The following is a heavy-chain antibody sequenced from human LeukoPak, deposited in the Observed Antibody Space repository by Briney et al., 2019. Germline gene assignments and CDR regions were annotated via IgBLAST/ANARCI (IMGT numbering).Heavy chain of an antibody. D-gene: IGHD6-19*01. CDR2: IYYSGST. CDR1: GYSISSGYY. J-gene: IGHJ3*02. V-gene: IGHV4-38-2*02. CDR3: ARSPAEQWLDGAFDI. Sequence: PSETLSLTCTVSGYSISSGYYWGWIRQPPGKGLEWIGSIYYSGSTYYNPSLKSRVTISVDTSKNQFSLKLSSVTAADTAVYYCARSPAEQWLDGAFDIWGQGTMVTVPS.